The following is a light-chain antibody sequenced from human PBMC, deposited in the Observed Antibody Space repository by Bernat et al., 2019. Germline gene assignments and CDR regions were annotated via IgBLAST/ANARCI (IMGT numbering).Light chain of an antibody. CDR3: GSYTRSSTLV. CDR1: SSDVGSYNY. Sequence: QSALTQPASVSGSPGQSITISCTGTSSDVGSYNYVSWYQQHPGKAPKLMIYDVSDRPSGVSNRFSGSKSGNRASLTISGLQAEDEADYFCGSYTRSSTLVFGGGTKLTVL. CDR2: DVS. V-gene: IGLV2-14*03. J-gene: IGLJ3*02.